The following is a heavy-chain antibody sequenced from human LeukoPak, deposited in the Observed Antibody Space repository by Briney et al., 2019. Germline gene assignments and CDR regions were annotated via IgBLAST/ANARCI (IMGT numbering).Heavy chain of an antibody. Sequence: ASVKVSCKASGYPFTNFYVHWVRLAPGQGLEWLGWTHPVSGDTIYAQKFQRRVTMTRDTSISTAYMELTSLTSDDTAVYYCARMTHTLGATYSHFDYWGQGTLVTVSS. CDR2: THPVSGDT. CDR1: GYPFTNFY. J-gene: IGHJ4*02. CDR3: ARMTHTLGATYSHFDY. D-gene: IGHD3-16*01. V-gene: IGHV1-2*02.